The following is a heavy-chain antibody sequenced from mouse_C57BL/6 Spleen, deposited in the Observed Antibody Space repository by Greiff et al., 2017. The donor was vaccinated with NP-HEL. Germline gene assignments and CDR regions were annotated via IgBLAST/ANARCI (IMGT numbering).Heavy chain of an antibody. CDR1: GYTFTSYW. J-gene: IGHJ2*01. CDR3: ARIDDYYFDY. D-gene: IGHD2-13*01. Sequence: QVQLQQPGAELVKPGASVTLSCKASGYTFTSYWMHWVKQRPGQGLEWIGMIHPNSGSTNYNEKFKSKATLTVDKSSSTAYMQLSSLTSEDSAVYYCARIDDYYFDYWGQGTTLTVSS. V-gene: IGHV1-64*01. CDR2: IHPNSGST.